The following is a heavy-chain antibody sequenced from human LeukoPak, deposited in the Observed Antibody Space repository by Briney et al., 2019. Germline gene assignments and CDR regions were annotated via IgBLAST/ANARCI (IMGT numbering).Heavy chain of an antibody. Sequence: ASVKVSCKASGYTFTSYGISWVRQAPGQGLEWMGWISAYNGNTNYAQKLQGRVTMTTDTSTSTAYMELRSLRSDDTAVYYCARDTSNTYYDFWSGYYDYWGQGTLVTVSS. D-gene: IGHD3-3*01. J-gene: IGHJ4*02. V-gene: IGHV1-18*01. CDR2: ISAYNGNT. CDR1: GYTFTSYG. CDR3: ARDTSNTYYDFWSGYYDY.